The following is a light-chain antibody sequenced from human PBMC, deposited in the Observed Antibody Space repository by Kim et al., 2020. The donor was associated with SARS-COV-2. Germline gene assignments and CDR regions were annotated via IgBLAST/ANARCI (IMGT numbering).Light chain of an antibody. Sequence: DIVMTQSPDSLPVSLGERATINCKSSQSILYSSDNRNYLAWYQRKPGRPPKLLIYWASTRESGVPDRFSGSESGTHFTLTISSLQAEDVAVYYCQQYYSAPYTFGQGTKLEI. CDR1: QSILYSSDNRNY. CDR3: QQYYSAPYT. CDR2: WAS. V-gene: IGKV4-1*01. J-gene: IGKJ2*01.